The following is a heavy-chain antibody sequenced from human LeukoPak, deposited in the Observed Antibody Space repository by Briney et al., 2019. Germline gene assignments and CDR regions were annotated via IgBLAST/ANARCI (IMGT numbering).Heavy chain of an antibody. V-gene: IGHV1-46*01. CDR1: GYTFTSYY. J-gene: IGHJ5*02. Sequence: ASVKVSCKASGYTFTSYYMHWVRQAPGQGLEWMGIINPSGGSTSYAQKFQGRVTMTRDTSTSTVYVELSSLRSEDTAVYYCARAGCCSGGSCYSGNWFDPWGQGTLVTVSS. CDR2: INPSGGST. CDR3: ARAGCCSGGSCYSGNWFDP. D-gene: IGHD2-15*01.